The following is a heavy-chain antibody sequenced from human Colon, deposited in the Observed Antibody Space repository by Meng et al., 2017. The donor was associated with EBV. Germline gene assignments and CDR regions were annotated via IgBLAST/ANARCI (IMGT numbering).Heavy chain of an antibody. J-gene: IGHJ4*02. CDR2: INHSGST. CDR1: GGSFSGYY. V-gene: IGHV4-34*01. Sequence: QVQLQQWGAGLLKPSETLSLTCAVYGGSFSGYYWTWIRQPPGKGLEWIGEINHSGSTNYNPSLKSRVTISVDTSKNQFSLKVTSVTAADTAVYYCARYRLQNDYGDQLYYFDYLGQGRLVTVSS. CDR3: ARYRLQNDYGDQLYYFDY. D-gene: IGHD4-17*01.